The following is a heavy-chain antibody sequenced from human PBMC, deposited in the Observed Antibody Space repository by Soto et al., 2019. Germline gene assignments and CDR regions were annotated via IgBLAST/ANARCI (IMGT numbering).Heavy chain of an antibody. D-gene: IGHD2-21*02. J-gene: IGHJ4*02. V-gene: IGHV4-4*07. CDR1: GGSISRYY. Sequence: PSETLSLTCTVSGGSISRYYWSWIRQPAGKGLEWIGRVYTSGSTNYNPSLKSRVTMSVDTSKNQFSLRLSSVSAADTAVFYCARGKGDAFEYWGQGILVTVSS. CDR2: VYTSGST. CDR3: ARGKGDAFEY.